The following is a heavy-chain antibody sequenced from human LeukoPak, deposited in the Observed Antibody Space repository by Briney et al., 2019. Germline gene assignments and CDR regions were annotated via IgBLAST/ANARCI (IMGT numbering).Heavy chain of an antibody. CDR3: ATCGRYSGTYYDY. Sequence: PSETLSLTCTVSGGSISSSTYYWGWIRQPPGKGLEWIGSIYYSGSTYYNPSLKSPVTISVDTSKNQFSLKLSSVTAADTAVYYCATCGRYSGTYYDYWGQGTLVTVSS. D-gene: IGHD1-26*01. CDR1: GGSISSSTYY. V-gene: IGHV4-39*01. J-gene: IGHJ4*02. CDR2: IYYSGST.